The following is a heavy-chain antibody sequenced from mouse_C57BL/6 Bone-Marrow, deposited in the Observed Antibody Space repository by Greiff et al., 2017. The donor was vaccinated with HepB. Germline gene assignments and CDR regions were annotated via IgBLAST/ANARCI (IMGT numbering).Heavy chain of an antibody. V-gene: IGHV7-1*01. D-gene: IGHD1-1*01. Sequence: EVKVVESGGGLVQSGRSLRLSCATSGFTFSDFYMEWVRQAPGKGLEWIAASRNKANDYTTEYSASVKGRFIVSRDTSQSILYLQMNALRAEDTAIYYCARDQDYGSSYWYFDVWGTGTTVTVSS. CDR2: SRNKANDYTT. CDR1: GFTFSDFY. CDR3: ARDQDYGSSYWYFDV. J-gene: IGHJ1*03.